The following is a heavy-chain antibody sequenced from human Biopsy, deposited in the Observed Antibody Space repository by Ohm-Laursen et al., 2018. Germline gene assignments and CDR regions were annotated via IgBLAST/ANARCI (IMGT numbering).Heavy chain of an antibody. CDR1: GGSISSSTTYY. CDR3: ARHPTGFWFDP. Sequence: TLSLTCAVSGGSISSSTTYYWAWLRPPPGKGLEWIGSIYNTETTFYNPSLKSRVTISVDTSTNQISMKGSSVTAADTALYFCARHPTGFWFDPWGHGTLVTVSS. V-gene: IGHV4-39*01. J-gene: IGHJ5*02. CDR2: IYNTETT.